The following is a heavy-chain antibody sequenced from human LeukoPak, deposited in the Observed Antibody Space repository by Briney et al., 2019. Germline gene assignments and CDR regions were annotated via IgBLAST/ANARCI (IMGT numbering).Heavy chain of an antibody. CDR3: ARAMNSSSSGRYYFDY. CDR2: INHSGST. CDR1: GGSISSSSYY. Sequence: SETLSLTCTVSGGSISSSSYYWSWIRQPPGKGLEWIGEINHSGSTNYNPSLKSRVTISVDTSKNQFSLKLSSVTAADTAVYYCARAMNSSSSGRYYFDYWGQGTLVTVSS. V-gene: IGHV4-39*07. D-gene: IGHD6-6*01. J-gene: IGHJ4*02.